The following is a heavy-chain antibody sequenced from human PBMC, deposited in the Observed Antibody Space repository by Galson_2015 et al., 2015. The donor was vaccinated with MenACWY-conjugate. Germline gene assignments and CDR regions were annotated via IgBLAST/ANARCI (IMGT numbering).Heavy chain of an antibody. CDR1: AYTFINYG. CDR2: ISPYNGNT. D-gene: IGHD3-16*02. J-gene: IGHJ6*02. V-gene: IGHV1-18*01. CDR3: ARHVAKLRAYDYVWGSYRPNLGMDV. Sequence: SVKVSCKASAYTFINYGISWVRQAPGQGLEWMGWISPYNGNTNSAQKLQGRVTMTTDTSTSTAYMELRSLRSDDTAVYYCARHVAKLRAYDYVWGSYRPNLGMDVWGQGTTVIVSS.